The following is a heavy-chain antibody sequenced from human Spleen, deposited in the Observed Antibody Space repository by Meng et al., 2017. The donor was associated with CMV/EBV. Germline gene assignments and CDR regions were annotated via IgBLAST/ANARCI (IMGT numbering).Heavy chain of an antibody. D-gene: IGHD6-13*01. Sequence: GESLKISCAVSGFTFSSYAMSWVRQAPGKGLEWVSAIGGSGGGAYYADSVKGRLTISRDNAKNSLYLQMNSLRAEDTAVYYCARDHATRSGYLAAAGPLGYWGQGTLVTVSS. CDR2: IGGSGGGA. CDR3: ARDHATRSGYLAAAGPLGY. CDR1: GFTFSSYA. J-gene: IGHJ4*02. V-gene: IGHV3-23*01.